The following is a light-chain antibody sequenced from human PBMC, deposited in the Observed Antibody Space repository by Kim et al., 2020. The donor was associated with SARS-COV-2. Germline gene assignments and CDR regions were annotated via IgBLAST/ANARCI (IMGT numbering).Light chain of an antibody. CDR2: DVT. Sequence: SSGQSVTISCTGTSSDVGSYNYFSWYQQHPGKAPKLIIYDVTKRPSGVPDRFSGSKSGNTASLTISGLQAEDEADYYCCSYAGSVVFGGGTQLTVL. CDR3: CSYAGSVV. CDR1: SSDVGSYNY. J-gene: IGLJ2*01. V-gene: IGLV2-11*01.